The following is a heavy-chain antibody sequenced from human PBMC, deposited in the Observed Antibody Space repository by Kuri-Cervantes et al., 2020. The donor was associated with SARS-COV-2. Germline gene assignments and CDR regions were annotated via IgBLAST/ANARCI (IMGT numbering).Heavy chain of an antibody. CDR2: IYYSGSA. CDR1: GGSISSSSYY. Sequence: SETLSLTCTVSGGSISSSSYYWGWIRQPPGKGLEWIGSIYYSGSAYYNPSLKSRVTISVDTSKNQISLKLSSVTAADTAVSYCARVPYGTLQYFDYWGQGTLVTVSS. CDR3: ARVPYGTLQYFDY. V-gene: IGHV4-39*07. D-gene: IGHD4-11*01. J-gene: IGHJ4*02.